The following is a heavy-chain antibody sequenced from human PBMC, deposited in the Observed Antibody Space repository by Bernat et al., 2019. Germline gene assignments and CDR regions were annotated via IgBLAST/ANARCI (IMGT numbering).Heavy chain of an antibody. CDR1: GFTFSSYA. Sequence: QVQLVESGGGVVQPGRSLRLSCAASGFTFSSYAIHWVRQAPGKGLEWVAVISYDGSNKYYADSVKGRFTISRDNSKNTLYLQMNSLRAEDTAVYYCARDSSSAGIDYWGQGTLVTVSS. V-gene: IGHV3-30-3*01. CDR3: ARDSSSAGIDY. CDR2: ISYDGSNK. D-gene: IGHD6-6*01. J-gene: IGHJ4*02.